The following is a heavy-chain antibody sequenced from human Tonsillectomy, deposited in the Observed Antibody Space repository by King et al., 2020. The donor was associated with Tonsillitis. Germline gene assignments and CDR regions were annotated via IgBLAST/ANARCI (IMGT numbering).Heavy chain of an antibody. Sequence: VQLVESGGGVVQPGKSLRLSCAASGFTFSSYALHWVRQTPGKGLEWVAVISYDRSDKYYADSVKGRFTISRDNSKNTLYLQMNSLRTEDTAVYYCARDDAFVVVVAATGDFDYWGQGTLVTVSS. D-gene: IGHD2-15*01. V-gene: IGHV3-30-3*01. CDR2: ISYDRSDK. CDR1: GFTFSSYA. CDR3: ARDDAFVVVVAATGDFDY. J-gene: IGHJ4*02.